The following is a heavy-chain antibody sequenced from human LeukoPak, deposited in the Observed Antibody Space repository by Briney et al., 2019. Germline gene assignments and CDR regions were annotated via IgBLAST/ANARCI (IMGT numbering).Heavy chain of an antibody. CDR1: GYPFSNHG. CDR2: IWYDGSKK. CDR3: ARGGSVFAYFFDY. V-gene: IGHV3-33*01. J-gene: IGHJ4*02. D-gene: IGHD3-10*01. Sequence: GTSLRLSCAASGYPFSNHGMHWVRQVPGKGLEWVAVIWYDGSKKYYAASVKGRFTISRDSSTNTLYLQLSSLRAEDTAIYYCARGGSVFAYFFDYWGQGTLVTVSS.